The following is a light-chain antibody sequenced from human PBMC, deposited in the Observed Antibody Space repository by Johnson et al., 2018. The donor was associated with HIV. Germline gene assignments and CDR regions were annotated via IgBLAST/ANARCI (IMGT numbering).Light chain of an antibody. V-gene: IGLV1-51*01. Sequence: QSVLTQPPSVSAAPGQKVTISCSGSSSNIGNNYVSWYQQLPGTAPKLLIYDNHKRPSRIPDRFSGSKSGTSATLGITGLQTGDEADYYCGAWDSSLSAGGVVGTGTKVTFL. CDR1: SSNIGNNY. CDR3: GAWDSSLSAGGV. CDR2: DNH. J-gene: IGLJ1*01.